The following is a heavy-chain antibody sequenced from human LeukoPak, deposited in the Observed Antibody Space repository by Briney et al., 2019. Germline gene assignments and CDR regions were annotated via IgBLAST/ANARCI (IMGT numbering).Heavy chain of an antibody. CDR2: SSGSEDST. CDR1: GFTVSSNY. D-gene: IGHD6-19*01. V-gene: IGHV3-23*01. J-gene: IGHJ4*02. Sequence: PGGSLRLSCAASGFTVSSNYMSWVRQAPGKGLEWVSVSSGSEDSTHYADSVKGRFIMSRDNSENTLYLQMNSLRAEDTAVYYCTKDLMTGYSSGWYFGHWGQGTLVTVSS. CDR3: TKDLMTGYSSGWYFGH.